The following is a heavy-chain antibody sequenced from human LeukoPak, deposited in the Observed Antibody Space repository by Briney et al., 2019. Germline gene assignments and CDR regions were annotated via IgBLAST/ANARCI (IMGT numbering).Heavy chain of an antibody. D-gene: IGHD3-22*01. Sequence: PGGSLRLSCTTSGFTFGDYAMSWFRLAPGKGLEWVSAISGSGGSTYYADSVKGRFTISRDNSKNTLYLQMNSLRAEDTAVYYCASGGYYDSSGYYLDYWGQGTLVTVSS. V-gene: IGHV3-23*01. CDR2: ISGSGGST. J-gene: IGHJ4*02. CDR3: ASGGYYDSSGYYLDY. CDR1: GFTFGDYA.